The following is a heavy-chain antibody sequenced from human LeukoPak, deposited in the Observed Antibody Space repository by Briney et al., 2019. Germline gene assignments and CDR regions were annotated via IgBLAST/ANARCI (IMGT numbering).Heavy chain of an antibody. D-gene: IGHD6-13*01. Sequence: PGGSLRLSCAPSGFSFSSQTINWARQAPGRGVEWISYIDGNGGSTLYADSVGGRFTISRDNAKNSLYLQMNSLRVDDSALYYCARGYGSSWLHSWGPGTLVTVSS. CDR2: IDGNGGST. CDR1: GFSFSSQT. J-gene: IGHJ5*02. V-gene: IGHV3-48*04. CDR3: ARGYGSSWLHS.